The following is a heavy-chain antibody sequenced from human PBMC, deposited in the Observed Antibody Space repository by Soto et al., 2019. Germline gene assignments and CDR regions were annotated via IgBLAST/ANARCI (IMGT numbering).Heavy chain of an antibody. CDR1: GYTFTIYG. CDR3: ARGTSLRFLEWLPNPFDY. J-gene: IGHJ4*02. CDR2: INAYNGNT. D-gene: IGHD3-3*01. V-gene: IGHV1-18*01. Sequence: ASVKVSCKASGYTFTIYGISWVRQAPGQGLEWMGWINAYNGNTNYAQKLQGRVTMTTDTSTSTAYMELRSLRSDDTAVYYCARGTSLRFLEWLPNPFDYWGQGTLVTVSS.